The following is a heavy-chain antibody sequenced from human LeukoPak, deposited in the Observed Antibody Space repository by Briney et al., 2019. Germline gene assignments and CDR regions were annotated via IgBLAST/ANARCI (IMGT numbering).Heavy chain of an antibody. CDR2: INPSGGRT. D-gene: IGHD4-23*01. CDR3: ARGLYGGNSGAFDI. V-gene: IGHV1-46*01. CDR1: GYTFTSYY. Sequence: ASVKVSCKASGYTFTSYYMHWVRQAPGQGLEWMGMINPSGGRTNYAQNFQGRVTLTRDMSTSTVYMELSSLRCEDTAVYSCARGLYGGNSGAFDIWGLGTMVTVSS. J-gene: IGHJ3*02.